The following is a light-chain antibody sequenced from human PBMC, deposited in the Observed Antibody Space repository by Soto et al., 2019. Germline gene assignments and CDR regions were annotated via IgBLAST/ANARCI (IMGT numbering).Light chain of an antibody. CDR1: QTISTY. Sequence: DIQMTQSPSSLSASVGDRVTITCRASQTISTYLNWYQQNPGKAPKLLIYAASNLQSGVPSRFSDSGSGTDFTLTINSLQPEDFATYYCQHSFNIPYSFGQGTKLEIK. J-gene: IGKJ2*01. V-gene: IGKV1-39*01. CDR2: AAS. CDR3: QHSFNIPYS.